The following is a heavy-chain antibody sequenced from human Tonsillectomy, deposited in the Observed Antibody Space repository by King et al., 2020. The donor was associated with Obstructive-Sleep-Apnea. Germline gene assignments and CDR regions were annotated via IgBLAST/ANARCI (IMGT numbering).Heavy chain of an antibody. CDR2: IYYSGST. V-gene: IGHV4-59*01. CDR1: GGSISSYY. J-gene: IGHJ6*02. CDR3: ARGGCGGDCHYYYYGMDV. Sequence: QLQESGPGLVKPSETLSLTCTVSGGSISSYYWSWLRQPPGKGLEWIGYIYYSGSTNYNPSLKSRVTISVDTSKNQFSLKLSSVTAADTAVYYCARGGCGGDCHYYYYGMDVWGQGTTVTVSS. D-gene: IGHD2-21*02.